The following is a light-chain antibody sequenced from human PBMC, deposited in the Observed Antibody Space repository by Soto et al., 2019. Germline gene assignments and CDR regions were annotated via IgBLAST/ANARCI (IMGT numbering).Light chain of an antibody. CDR2: GAS. V-gene: IGKV3-15*01. Sequence: VLTPSPGTLSLSPVERATLSCRASQSVASRNLAWYLQRPGQAPRLLMYGASTRATDIPARFSGSGSGTEFTLTITGLQSEDFAVYYCQQYNGWPWTFGLGTKVDIK. CDR3: QQYNGWPWT. CDR1: QSVASRN. J-gene: IGKJ1*01.